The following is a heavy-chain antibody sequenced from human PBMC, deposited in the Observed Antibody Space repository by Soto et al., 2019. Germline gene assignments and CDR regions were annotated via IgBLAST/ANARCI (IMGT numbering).Heavy chain of an antibody. J-gene: IGHJ5*02. V-gene: IGHV1-69*12. D-gene: IGHD3-3*01. Sequence: QVKLVQSGAEVKEPGSSVNVSCKTSGATFGNTAVTWVRQAPGQSLEWIGGIVPLFGTANYAQKFRGRVTITADESTSTAYMELSSLRTDDTAVYYCARDGDPGYSFWSGPLGGGRFDPWGQGTLVTVSS. CDR3: ARDGDPGYSFWSGPLGGGRFDP. CDR2: IVPLFGTA. CDR1: GATFGNTA.